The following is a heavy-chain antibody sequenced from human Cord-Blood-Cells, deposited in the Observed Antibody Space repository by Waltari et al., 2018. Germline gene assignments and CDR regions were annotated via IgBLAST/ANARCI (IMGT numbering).Heavy chain of an antibody. CDR3: ARGGIAARPNWFDP. Sequence: QVQLQESGPGLVKPSQTLSLTCTVSGGSISSGSYYWSWIRQPAGKGLEWIGYIYTSGSTNSTPSLKSRVTISVDTSKNQFSLKLSSVTAADTAVYYCARGGIAARPNWFDPWGQGTLVTVSS. CDR2: IYTSGST. D-gene: IGHD6-6*01. CDR1: GGSISSGSYY. J-gene: IGHJ5*02. V-gene: IGHV4-61*09.